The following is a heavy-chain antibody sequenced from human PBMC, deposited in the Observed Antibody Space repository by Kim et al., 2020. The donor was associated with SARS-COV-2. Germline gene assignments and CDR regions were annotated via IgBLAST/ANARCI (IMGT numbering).Heavy chain of an antibody. CDR1: GGSFSGYY. Sequence: SETLSLTCAVYGGSFSGYYWSWIRQPPGKGLEWIGEINHSGSTNYNPSLKSRVTISVDTSKNQFSLKLSSVTAADTAVYYCARRRERFIVVVVAATGYYFDNWGQGTLVTVSS. CDR2: INHSGST. D-gene: IGHD2-15*01. V-gene: IGHV4-34*01. J-gene: IGHJ4*02. CDR3: ARRRERFIVVVVAATGYYFDN.